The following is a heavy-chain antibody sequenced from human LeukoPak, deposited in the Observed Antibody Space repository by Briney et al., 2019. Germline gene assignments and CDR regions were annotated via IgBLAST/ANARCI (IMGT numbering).Heavy chain of an antibody. CDR3: ARGGYCSSTSCPPTDY. V-gene: IGHV5-51*01. J-gene: IGHJ4*02. CDR2: IYPGDSDT. D-gene: IGHD2-2*01. CDR1: GDSFTSYW. Sequence: GESLKISCKGSGDSFTSYWIGWVRQMPGEGLEWRGTIYPGDSDTRYSPSFQGQVTISADKSISTAYLQWSSMKASDTAMYYCARGGYCSSTSCPPTDYWGQGTLVTVSS.